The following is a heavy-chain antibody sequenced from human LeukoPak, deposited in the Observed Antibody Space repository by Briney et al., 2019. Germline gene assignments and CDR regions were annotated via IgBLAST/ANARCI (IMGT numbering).Heavy chain of an antibody. J-gene: IGHJ4*02. CDR1: GGSISTSSYS. CDR3: ARATAKSGASDY. D-gene: IGHD3-10*01. Sequence: SETLSLTCTVSGGSISTSSYSWGWIRQPPGKGLEWIGYIYYSGSTNYNPSLKSRVTISVDTSKNQFSLKLSSVTAADTAVYYCARATAKSGASDYWGQGTLVTVSS. CDR2: IYYSGST. V-gene: IGHV4-61*05.